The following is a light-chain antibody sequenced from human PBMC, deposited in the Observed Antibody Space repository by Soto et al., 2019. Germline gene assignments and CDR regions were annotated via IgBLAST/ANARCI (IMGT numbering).Light chain of an antibody. J-gene: IGLJ1*01. V-gene: IGLV2-14*01. CDR2: EVS. CDR3: SSYTSSPSYV. Sequence: QAVVTQPASVSGSPGQSITMSCTGTSSDVGGYNYVSWYQQHPGKVPKLVIYEVSNRPSGVSNRFSGSKSGNTASLTISGLQAEDEADYYCSSYTSSPSYVFGTGTKVTVL. CDR1: SSDVGGYNY.